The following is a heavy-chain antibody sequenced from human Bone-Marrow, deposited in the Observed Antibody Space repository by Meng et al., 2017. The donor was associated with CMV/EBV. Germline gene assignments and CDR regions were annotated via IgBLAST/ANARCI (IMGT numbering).Heavy chain of an antibody. CDR3: TPESY. Sequence: GESLKISCRASGFTFGDYAMSWVRQAPGKGLEWLGFIRSKAYGETTEYASSVKGRFTISRDDSKSIAYLQMDSLKAEDTAVYYCTPESYWGQGTRVTGYS. CDR2: IRSKAYGETT. V-gene: IGHV3-49*04. J-gene: IGHJ4*02. CDR1: GFTFGDYA.